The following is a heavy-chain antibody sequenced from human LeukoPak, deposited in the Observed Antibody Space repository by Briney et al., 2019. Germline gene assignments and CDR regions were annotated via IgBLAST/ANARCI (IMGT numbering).Heavy chain of an antibody. CDR3: ARSRWGVRTVYYYYYGMDV. Sequence: VASVKVSCKASGYTFTSYDINWVRQATGQGLEWMGWMNPNSGNTGYAQKFQGRVTMTRNTSISTAYMKLSSLRSEDTAVYYCARSRWGVRTVYYYYYGMDVWGQGTTVTVSS. J-gene: IGHJ6*02. D-gene: IGHD3-16*01. CDR1: GYTFTSYD. V-gene: IGHV1-8*01. CDR2: MNPNSGNT.